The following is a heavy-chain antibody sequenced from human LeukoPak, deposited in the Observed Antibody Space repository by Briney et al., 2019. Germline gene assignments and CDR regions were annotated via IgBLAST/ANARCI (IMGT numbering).Heavy chain of an antibody. D-gene: IGHD2-2*01. V-gene: IGHV3-7*01. CDR2: IKQDGSEK. CDR3: ANVVVPAAMDV. CDR1: GFTFSSYW. J-gene: IGHJ6*02. Sequence: GGSLRLSCAASGFTFSSYWMSWVRQAPGKGLEWVANIKQDGSEKYYVDSVKGRFTISRDNAKSSLYLQMNSLRAEDTAVYYCANVVVPAAMDVWGQGTTVTVSS.